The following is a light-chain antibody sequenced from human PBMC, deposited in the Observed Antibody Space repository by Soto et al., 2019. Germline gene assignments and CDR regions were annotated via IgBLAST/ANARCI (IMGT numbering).Light chain of an antibody. V-gene: IGKV3-15*01. J-gene: IGKJ2*01. Sequence: EIILTQSPASLSVSPGERATLSCRASQSVNNNLAWYQQKPGQAPRLLIYGASTRATGIPGRFRGSGSGTEFTLTITSLQSEDFAVYYCQQYNNWPLGYTFGQGTKLEIK. CDR2: GAS. CDR1: QSVNNN. CDR3: QQYNNWPLGYT.